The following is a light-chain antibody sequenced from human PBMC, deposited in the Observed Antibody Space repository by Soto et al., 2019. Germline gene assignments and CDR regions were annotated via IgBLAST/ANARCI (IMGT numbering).Light chain of an antibody. CDR2: EVT. CDR1: SSDIVGYNY. Sequence: QSVLTQPPSASGSPGQSVTIFCTGTSSDIVGYNYVSWFQHHPVKSPTLLIQEVTKRPSLVPDPFSGSKSGNTASPTVSGLHTEDAAADYCNVYGGSNLFVFGPGTKGTVL. CDR3: NVYGGSNLFV. J-gene: IGLJ1*01. V-gene: IGLV2-8*01.